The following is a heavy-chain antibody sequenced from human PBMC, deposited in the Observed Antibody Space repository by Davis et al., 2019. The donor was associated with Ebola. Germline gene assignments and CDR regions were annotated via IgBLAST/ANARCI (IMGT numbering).Heavy chain of an antibody. J-gene: IGHJ6*02. D-gene: IGHD2-2*02. Sequence: AASVKVSCKASGYTFTSYGISWVRQAPGQGLEWMGWISAYNGNTNYAQKLQGSVTMTTDTSTSTAYMELSSLRSEDTAVYYCARELVPAAIPPYYYYGMDVWGQGTTVTVSS. CDR3: ARELVPAAIPPYYYYGMDV. CDR1: GYTFTSYG. V-gene: IGHV1-18*01. CDR2: ISAYNGNT.